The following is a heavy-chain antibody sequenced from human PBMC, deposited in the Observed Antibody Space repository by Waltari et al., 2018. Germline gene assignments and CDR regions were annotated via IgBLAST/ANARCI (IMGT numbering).Heavy chain of an antibody. CDR2: INESGRT. D-gene: IGHD3-3*01. CDR1: GGSLSGYH. J-gene: IGHJ6*03. CDR3: ARVFGYYYYYYMDV. V-gene: IGHV4-34*02. Sequence: QVQLQQGGEGLLKPSETLSLTCDVDGGSLSGYHWTWIRQPPGKGLEWIGEINESGRTTYNPYLESRVTVSIATANNPFSLRLRSVTAADTAVYYCARVFGYYYYYYMDVWGKGTTVTISS.